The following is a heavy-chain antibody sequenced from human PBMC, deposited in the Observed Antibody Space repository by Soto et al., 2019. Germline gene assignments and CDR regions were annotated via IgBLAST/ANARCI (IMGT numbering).Heavy chain of an antibody. J-gene: IGHJ4*02. CDR2: INPSGGST. D-gene: IGHD3-3*01. Sequence: QVQLVQSGAEVKKPGASVKVSCKASGYTFTSYYMHWVRQAPGQGLEWMGIINPSGGSTSYAQKFQGRVTMTRDTSTSTVYMELSSLRSEDTAVYYCARGGRRNYDFWSGFDYWGQGTLVTVS. CDR1: GYTFTSYY. CDR3: ARGGRRNYDFWSGFDY. V-gene: IGHV1-46*01.